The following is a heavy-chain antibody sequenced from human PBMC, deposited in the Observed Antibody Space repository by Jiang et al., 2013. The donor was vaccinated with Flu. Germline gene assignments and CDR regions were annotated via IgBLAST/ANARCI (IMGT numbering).Heavy chain of an antibody. J-gene: IGHJ3*02. CDR2: YYWNDDK. V-gene: IGHV2-5*01. CDR3: AHRSDYYGQDAFDI. Sequence: GKALEWLALYYWNDDKRYSPSLKSRLTITKDTSKNQVVLTMTNMDPVDTATYYCAHRSDYYGQDAFDIWGQGTMVTVSS. D-gene: IGHD3-10*01.